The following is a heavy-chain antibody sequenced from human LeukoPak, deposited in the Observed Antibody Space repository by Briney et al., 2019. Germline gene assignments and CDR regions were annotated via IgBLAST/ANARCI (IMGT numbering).Heavy chain of an antibody. V-gene: IGHV3-11*01. D-gene: IGHD6-19*01. Sequence: PGGSLRLSCAASGFTFSDYYMSWIRQAPGKGLEWVSYISSIGITIYYADSVKGRFTISRDNAKNSLYLQMNSLRAEDTAVYYCARADGSGWYYFDYWGQGTLVTVSS. J-gene: IGHJ4*02. CDR1: GFTFSDYY. CDR3: ARADGSGWYYFDY. CDR2: ISSIGITI.